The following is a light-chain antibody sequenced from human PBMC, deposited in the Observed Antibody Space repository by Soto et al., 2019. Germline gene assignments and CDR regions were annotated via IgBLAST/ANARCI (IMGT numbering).Light chain of an antibody. V-gene: IGKV1-13*02. CDR1: QGISSA. J-gene: IGKJ3*01. CDR2: DAS. Sequence: AIQLTQSRASLSASVGDRVTITCRASQGISSALAWYQQKPGKAPKLLIYDASSLESGVPSRFSGSGSGTDFTLTISSLQPEDFATYYCQQFNSYPPVTFGPGTKVDIK. CDR3: QQFNSYPPVT.